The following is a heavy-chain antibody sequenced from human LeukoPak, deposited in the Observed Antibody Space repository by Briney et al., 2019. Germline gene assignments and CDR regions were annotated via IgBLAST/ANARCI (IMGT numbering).Heavy chain of an antibody. J-gene: IGHJ5*02. V-gene: IGHV4-39*01. CDR3: ARRYVVVPAAMGNWFDP. Sequence: SETLSLTCTVSGGSISSSRYYWGWIRQPPGKGLEWIGSIYYSGSTYYNPSLKSRVTISVDTSKNQFSLKLSSVTAADTAVYYCARRYVVVPAAMGNWFDPWGQGTLVTVSS. CDR1: GGSISSSRYY. CDR2: IYYSGST. D-gene: IGHD2-2*01.